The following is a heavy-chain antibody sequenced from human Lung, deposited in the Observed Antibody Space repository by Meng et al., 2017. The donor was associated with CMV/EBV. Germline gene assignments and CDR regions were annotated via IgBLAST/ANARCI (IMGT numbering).Heavy chain of an antibody. J-gene: IGHJ6*02. CDR3: ARDAVGHYYGMDV. CDR1: GFTFSDYY. Sequence: GESLKISCATSGFTFSDYYMSWIRQAPGKGLEWVSYISSSGSTIYYADSVKDRFTISRDNAKNSLYLQMNSLRAEDTAVYYCARDAVGHYYGMDVWGQGTTVTVSS. D-gene: IGHD3-16*01. CDR2: ISSSGSTI. V-gene: IGHV3-11*04.